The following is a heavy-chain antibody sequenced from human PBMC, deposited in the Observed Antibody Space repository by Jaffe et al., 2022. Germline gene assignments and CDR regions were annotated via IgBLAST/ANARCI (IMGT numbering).Heavy chain of an antibody. CDR2: IYHSGST. D-gene: IGHD7-27*01. CDR3: ARREGMNWGWARYYFDY. V-gene: IGHV4-4*02. J-gene: IGHJ4*02. CDR1: GGSISSSNW. Sequence: QVQLQESGPGLVKPSGTLSLTCAVSGGSISSSNWWSWIRQPPGKGLEWIGEIYHSGSTNYNPSLKSRVTISVDKSKNQFSLKLSSVTAADTAVYYCARREGMNWGWARYYFDYWGQGTLVTVSS.